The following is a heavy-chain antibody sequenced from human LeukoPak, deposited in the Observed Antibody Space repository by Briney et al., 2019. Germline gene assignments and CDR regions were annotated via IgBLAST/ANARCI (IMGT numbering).Heavy chain of an antibody. V-gene: IGHV3-30-3*01. CDR2: ISYDGSNK. J-gene: IGHJ4*02. D-gene: IGHD3-22*01. CDR1: GFTFSSYA. Sequence: GRSLRLSCAASGFTFSSYAIHWVRQAPGKGLEWVAVISYDGSNKYYADSVKGRFTISRDNSKNTLYLQMNSLRAEDTAVYYCARDRGSGHYYENPDYWGQGTLVTVSS. CDR3: ARDRGSGHYYENPDY.